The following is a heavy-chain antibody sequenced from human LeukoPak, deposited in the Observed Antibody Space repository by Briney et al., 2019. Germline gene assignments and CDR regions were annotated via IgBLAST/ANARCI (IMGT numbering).Heavy chain of an antibody. V-gene: IGHV4-59*08. CDR3: ARPTTTYVQAYFQH. Sequence: SETLSLTCTVSGDSITPYYWSWIRQPPGKRLEWIGYISHSGSTDYNPSLKSRVTISVDTSKNQFSLKLNSVTAADTAVYYCARPTTTYVQAYFQHWGQGTLVTVSS. J-gene: IGHJ1*01. CDR1: GDSITPYY. CDR2: ISHSGST. D-gene: IGHD1-14*01.